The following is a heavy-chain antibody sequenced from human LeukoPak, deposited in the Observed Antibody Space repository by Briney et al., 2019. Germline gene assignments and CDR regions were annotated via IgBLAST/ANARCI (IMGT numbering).Heavy chain of an antibody. D-gene: IGHD6-13*01. Sequence: SETLSLTCTVSGGSISSSSYYWGWIRQPPGKGLEWIGSIYYSGSTYYNPSLKSRVTISVDTSKNQFSLKLSSVTAADTAVYYCARVLAAAGTIYYYYMDVWGKGTTVTVSS. CDR2: IYYSGST. V-gene: IGHV4-39*07. CDR1: GGSISSSSYY. CDR3: ARVLAAAGTIYYYYMDV. J-gene: IGHJ6*03.